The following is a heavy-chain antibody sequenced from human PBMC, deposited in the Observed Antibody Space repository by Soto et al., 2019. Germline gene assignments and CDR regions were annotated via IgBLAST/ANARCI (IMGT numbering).Heavy chain of an antibody. V-gene: IGHV4-59*01. D-gene: IGHD6-13*01. CDR3: ARDIAAAGWFDP. CDR1: GGSISSYY. J-gene: IGHJ5*02. CDR2: IYYSGST. Sequence: QVQLQESGPGLVTPSETLSLTCTVSGGSISSYYWSWIRQPPGKGLEWIGYIYYSGSTTYNPSLKSRVTISVDTSKNQFSLKLSSVTAADTAVYYCARDIAAAGWFDPWGQGTLVTVSS.